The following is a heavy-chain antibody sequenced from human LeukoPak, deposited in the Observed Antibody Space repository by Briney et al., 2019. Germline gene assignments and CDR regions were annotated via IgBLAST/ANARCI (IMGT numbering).Heavy chain of an antibody. D-gene: IGHD5-24*01. Sequence: SETLSLTCTVSGGSISSYYWSWIRQPPGNGLEWIGFIYYSGSTSYNPSLKSRVTISVDTSKNQFSLNLISVSAADTAVYYCARLSGDGYSIDYWGQGTLVTVSS. CDR3: ARLSGDGYSIDY. CDR2: IYYSGST. CDR1: GGSISSYY. J-gene: IGHJ4*02. V-gene: IGHV4-59*08.